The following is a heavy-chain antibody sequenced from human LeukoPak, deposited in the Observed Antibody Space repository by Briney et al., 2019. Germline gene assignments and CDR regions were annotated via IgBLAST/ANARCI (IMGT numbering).Heavy chain of an antibody. Sequence: PSETLSLTCTVSGGSISSSSYYWGWIRQPPGQGLEWIGSIYYSGSTYYNPSLKSRVTISVDTSKNQFSLKLSSVTAADTAVYYCARDKDSYGTDYWGQGTLVTVSS. J-gene: IGHJ4*02. V-gene: IGHV4-39*07. CDR3: ARDKDSYGTDY. CDR2: IYYSGST. D-gene: IGHD5-18*01. CDR1: GGSISSSSYY.